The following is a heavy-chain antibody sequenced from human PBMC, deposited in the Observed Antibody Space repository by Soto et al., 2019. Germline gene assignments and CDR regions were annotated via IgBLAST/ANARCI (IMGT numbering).Heavy chain of an antibody. Sequence: QLQLQESGSGLVKPSQTLSLTCAVSGGSISSGGYSWSWIRQPPGKGLEWIGYIYHSGSTYYNPSLKSRVTISVDRAKNQCSLKLVSVTAADRAVYYCAGVVRFLEPDNFDFWGQGTLVTVSS. CDR2: IYHSGST. CDR1: GGSISSGGYS. D-gene: IGHD3-3*01. V-gene: IGHV4-30-2*01. CDR3: AGVVRFLEPDNFDF. J-gene: IGHJ4*02.